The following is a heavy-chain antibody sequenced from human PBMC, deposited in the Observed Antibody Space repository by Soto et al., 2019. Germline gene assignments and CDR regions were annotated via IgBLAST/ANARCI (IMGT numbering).Heavy chain of an antibody. CDR2: ISGSGGST. CDR3: AKDSHSGWYRGRLNY. J-gene: IGHJ4*02. D-gene: IGHD6-19*01. V-gene: IGHV3-23*01. CDR1: GFTFSSYA. Sequence: GGSLRLSCAASGFTFSSYAMSWVRQAPGKGLEWVSAISGSGGSTYYADSVKGRFTISRDNSKNTLYLQMNSLRAEDTAVYYCAKDSHSGWYRGRLNYWGQGTLVTVSS.